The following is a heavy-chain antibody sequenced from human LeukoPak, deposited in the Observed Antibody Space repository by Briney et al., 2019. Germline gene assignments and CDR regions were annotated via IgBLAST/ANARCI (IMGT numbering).Heavy chain of an antibody. CDR3: ARDAYSSTL. V-gene: IGHV4-30-2*01. D-gene: IGHD6-13*01. Sequence: SETLSLTCTVSGGSISSGGYYWSWIRQPPGKGLEWIGYIYHSGSTYYNPSLKSRVTISVDRSKNQFSLKLSSVTAADTAVYYCARDAYSSTLWGQGTLVTVSS. J-gene: IGHJ4*02. CDR2: IYHSGST. CDR1: GGSISSGGYY.